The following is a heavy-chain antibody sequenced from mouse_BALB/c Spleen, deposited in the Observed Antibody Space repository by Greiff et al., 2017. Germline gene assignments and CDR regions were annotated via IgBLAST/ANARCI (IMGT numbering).Heavy chain of an antibody. J-gene: IGHJ1*01. V-gene: IGHV3-2*02. CDR3: AGGYGRWLRWYFDV. CDR2: ISYSGST. CDR1: GYSITSDYA. Sequence: EVQLQESGPGLVKPSQSLSLTCTVTGYSITSDYAWNWIRQFPGNKLEWMGYISYSGSTSYNPSLKSRISITRDTSKNQFFLQLNSVTTEDTATYYCAGGYGRWLRWYFDVWGAGTTVTVSS. D-gene: IGHD2-2*01.